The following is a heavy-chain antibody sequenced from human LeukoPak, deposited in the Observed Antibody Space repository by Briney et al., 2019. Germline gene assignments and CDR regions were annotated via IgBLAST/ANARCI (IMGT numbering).Heavy chain of an antibody. CDR3: ARRVASRPVYCFDY. J-gene: IGHJ4*02. V-gene: IGHV4-59*01. Sequence: SETLSLTCTVSGGSISTYYWSWIRQPPGKGLEWIGYVYYSGSTKYNPSLTSRVTISVDTSNNQFSLKLSSVTDADTAIYYCARRVASRPVYCFDYWGQGKLVTVSS. CDR1: GGSISTYY. D-gene: IGHD2-15*01. CDR2: VYYSGST.